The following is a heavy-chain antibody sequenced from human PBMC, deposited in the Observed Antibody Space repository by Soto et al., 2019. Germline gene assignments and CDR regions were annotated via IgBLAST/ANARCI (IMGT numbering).Heavy chain of an antibody. CDR3: ARIPRYSFPTSDDLDS. Sequence: SVKVSCKASGGTFYTYTFSWVRQAPGQGLEWMGSITPLYPTTNYAEKFQGRLTVTADGSTNTAYRELNSLTSEDTAVYYCARIPRYSFPTSDDLDSWGQGTLVTVSS. CDR2: ITPLYPTT. CDR1: GGTFYTYT. V-gene: IGHV1-69*13. J-gene: IGHJ4*02. D-gene: IGHD5-18*01.